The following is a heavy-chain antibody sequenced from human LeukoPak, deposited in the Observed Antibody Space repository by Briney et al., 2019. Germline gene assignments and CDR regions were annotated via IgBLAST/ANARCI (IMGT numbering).Heavy chain of an antibody. Sequence: ASVKVSCKASGYTFTSYYMHWVRQAPGQGLEWMGIINPSGGSTSYAQKFQGRVTMTRDMSTSTVYMELSSLRSEDTAVYYCARVGIGYCSGGSCYYFDYWGQGTLVTVSS. CDR2: INPSGGST. D-gene: IGHD2-15*01. CDR3: ARVGIGYCSGGSCYYFDY. V-gene: IGHV1-46*01. J-gene: IGHJ4*02. CDR1: GYTFTSYY.